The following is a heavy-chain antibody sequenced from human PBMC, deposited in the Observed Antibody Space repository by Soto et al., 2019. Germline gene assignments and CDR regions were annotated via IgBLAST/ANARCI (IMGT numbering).Heavy chain of an antibody. CDR2: ISGSGGRT. V-gene: IGHV3-23*01. CDR1: GFTFSDYY. CDR3: VKGYYYDSSGDYSVRENSFDY. J-gene: IGHJ4*02. D-gene: IGHD3-22*01. Sequence: GGSLRLSCAASGFTFSDYYMSWIRQAPGKGLEWVAAISGSGGRTYYADSVKGRFTISRDNSKNTLYLQMNSLRAEDTAVYYCVKGYYYDSSGDYSVRENSFDYWGQGTLVTVSS.